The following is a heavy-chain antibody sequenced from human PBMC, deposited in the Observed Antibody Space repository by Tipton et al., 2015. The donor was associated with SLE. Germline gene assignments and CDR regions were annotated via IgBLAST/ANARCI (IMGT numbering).Heavy chain of an antibody. CDR1: GFTFSSYW. CDR2: INSDGSST. Sequence: GSLRLSCAASGFTFSSYWMHWVRQAPGKGLVWVSRINSDGSSTSYADSVKGRFTISRDNAKNTLYLQMNSLRAEDTAVYYCARVSWEYSSGQEPYFDYWGQGPLVTVSS. V-gene: IGHV3-74*01. J-gene: IGHJ4*02. CDR3: ARVSWEYSSGQEPYFDY. D-gene: IGHD6-19*01.